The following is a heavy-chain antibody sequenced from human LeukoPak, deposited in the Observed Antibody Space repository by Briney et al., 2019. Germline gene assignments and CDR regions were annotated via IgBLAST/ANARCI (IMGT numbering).Heavy chain of an antibody. D-gene: IGHD3-3*01. CDR3: ARDGYDSWSDYPTTLDY. CDR2: ISTSSRTI. V-gene: IGHV3-48*01. J-gene: IGHJ4*02. Sequence: PGGSLRLSCAASGFNFSSYSMNWVRQAPGKGLEWVSYISTSSRTIYYADSVKGRFTISRDNAKNSLFLQMNSLRAEDTAVYYCARDGYDSWSDYPTTLDYWGQGTLVTVSS. CDR1: GFNFSSYS.